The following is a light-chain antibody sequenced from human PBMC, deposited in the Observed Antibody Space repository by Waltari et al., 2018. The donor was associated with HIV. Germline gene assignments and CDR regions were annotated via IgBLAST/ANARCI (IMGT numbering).Light chain of an antibody. CDR1: QTITSNY. CDR2: GAS. CDR3: HQYGETSYT. J-gene: IGKJ2*01. Sequence: LSCRASQTITSNYLAWFQQKPGQAPRLLIYGASNRATGIPDRFRGSGCGTDFTLTISRLEPEDFAVYYCHQYGETSYTFGQGTKLEIK. V-gene: IGKV3-20*01.